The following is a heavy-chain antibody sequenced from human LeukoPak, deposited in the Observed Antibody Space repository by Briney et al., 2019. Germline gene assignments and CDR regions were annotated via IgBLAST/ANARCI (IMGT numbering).Heavy chain of an antibody. D-gene: IGHD3-3*01. CDR1: GFTFSSYA. V-gene: IGHV3-23*01. CDR3: ARVLRFLEWTARFDP. J-gene: IGHJ5*02. Sequence: GESLKISCAASGFTFSSYAMSWVRQAPGKGLEWVSAISGSGGSTYYADSVKGRFTISRDNSKNTLYLQMNSLRAEDTAVYYCARVLRFLEWTARFDPWGQGTLVTVSS. CDR2: ISGSGGST.